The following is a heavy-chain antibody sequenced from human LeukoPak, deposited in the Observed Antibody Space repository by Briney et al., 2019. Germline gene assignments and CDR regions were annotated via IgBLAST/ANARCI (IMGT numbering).Heavy chain of an antibody. CDR2: INHSGST. Sequence: PSETLSLTCAVYGGSFSGYYWSWIRQPPGKGLEWIGEINHSGSTNYNPSLKSRVTISVDTSKNQFSLKLSSVTAADTAVYYCAREGSSWDKFDYWGQGTLVTVSS. CDR3: AREGSSWDKFDY. D-gene: IGHD6-13*01. CDR1: GGSFSGYY. V-gene: IGHV4-34*01. J-gene: IGHJ4*02.